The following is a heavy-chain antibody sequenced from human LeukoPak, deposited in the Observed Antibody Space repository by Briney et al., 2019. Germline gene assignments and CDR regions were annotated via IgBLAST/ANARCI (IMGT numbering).Heavy chain of an antibody. Sequence: ASVKVSCKASGYTFTSYDINWVRQATGQGLERMVWMNPNSGNTGYAQKFQGRVTMTRNTSISTAYMELSSLRSEDTAVYYCAVGGWELLRRSNYFDYRGQGTLVTVSS. CDR2: MNPNSGNT. D-gene: IGHD1-26*01. J-gene: IGHJ4*02. CDR1: GYTFTSYD. V-gene: IGHV1-8*01. CDR3: AVGGWELLRRSNYFDY.